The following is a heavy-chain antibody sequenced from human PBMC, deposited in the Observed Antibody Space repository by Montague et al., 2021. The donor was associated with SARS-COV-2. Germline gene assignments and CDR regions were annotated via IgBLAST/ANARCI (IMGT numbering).Heavy chain of an antibody. CDR2: TYYRSKWYS. V-gene: IGHV6-1*01. D-gene: IGHD6-19*01. CDR3: VRYSGWFYFDF. CDR1: GDSVSSNRVA. J-gene: IGHJ4*02. Sequence: CAISGDSVSSNRVASSWNRQSPSRGLEWLGRTYYRSKWYSDYAXXVRGRLTVNPDASKNEFSLELNYVTPEDTAVYYCVRYSGWFYFDFWGQGTLVTVSS.